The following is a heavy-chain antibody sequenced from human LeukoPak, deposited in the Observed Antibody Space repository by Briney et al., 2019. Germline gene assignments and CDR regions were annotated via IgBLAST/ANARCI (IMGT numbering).Heavy chain of an antibody. Sequence: PGGSLRLSCAASGFTFSSYAMHWVRQAPGKGLEYVSAISSNGGSTYYANSVKGGFTISRDNSKNTLYLQMNSLRAEDTAVYYCAKDSGGQLLAAAGTFDYWGQGTLVTVSS. D-gene: IGHD6-13*01. CDR1: GFTFSSYA. V-gene: IGHV3-64*01. CDR3: AKDSGGQLLAAAGTFDY. J-gene: IGHJ4*02. CDR2: ISSNGGST.